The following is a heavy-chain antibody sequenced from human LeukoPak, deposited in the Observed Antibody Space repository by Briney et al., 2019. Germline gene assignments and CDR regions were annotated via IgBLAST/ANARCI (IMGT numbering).Heavy chain of an antibody. CDR1: GYTFTDYF. CDR2: INPNSGGT. V-gene: IGHV1-2*02. D-gene: IGHD2-2*01. CDR3: ARGVTEKDIVVVPAAISDY. J-gene: IGHJ4*02. Sequence: ASVKVSCKASGYTFTDYFMHWVRQAPGQGLEWMGWINPNSGGTNYAQKFQGRVTMTRDTSISTAYMELSRLRSDDTAVYYCARGVTEKDIVVVPAAISDYWGQGTLVTVSS.